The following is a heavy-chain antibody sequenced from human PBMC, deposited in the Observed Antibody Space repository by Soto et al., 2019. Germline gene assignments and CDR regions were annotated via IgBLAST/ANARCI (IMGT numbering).Heavy chain of an antibody. V-gene: IGHV3-30*01. J-gene: IGHJ4*02. D-gene: IGHD4-17*01. CDR3: ARDDYGMYY. Sequence: SVKGRYSISRDNSKNTLYLQMNSLRPEDTALYYCARDDYGMYYWGQGILVTVSS.